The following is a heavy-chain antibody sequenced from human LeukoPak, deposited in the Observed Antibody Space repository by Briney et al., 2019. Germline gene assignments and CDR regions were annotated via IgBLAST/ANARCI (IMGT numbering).Heavy chain of an antibody. Sequence: GESLKISCKGSGYSFTSYWIAWVRQMPGKGLEWMGIIYPGDSDTTYSPSFQGQVTISADKSISTAYLQWSSLKASDTAMYYCARRDGYCSSTSCYADYYYGMDVWGQGTTVTVSS. J-gene: IGHJ6*02. V-gene: IGHV5-51*01. CDR1: GYSFTSYW. CDR3: ARRDGYCSSTSCYADYYYGMDV. D-gene: IGHD2-2*01. CDR2: IYPGDSDT.